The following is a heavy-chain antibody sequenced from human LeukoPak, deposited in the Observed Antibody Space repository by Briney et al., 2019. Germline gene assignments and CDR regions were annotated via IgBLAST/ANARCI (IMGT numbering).Heavy chain of an antibody. CDR3: VEDVVVIVTAKLGI. CDR2: ISGSGGST. V-gene: IGHV3-23*01. Sequence: GGSLRLSCAASGFTFSSYTMSGVRQAPGKGLEWVSAISGSGGSTYYADSVTGRFTISRDNSKNTLYLQMNSLRAEDTAVYYCVEDVVVIVTAKLGIWGQGTLVTVSS. J-gene: IGHJ4*02. CDR1: GFTFSSYT. D-gene: IGHD2-15*01.